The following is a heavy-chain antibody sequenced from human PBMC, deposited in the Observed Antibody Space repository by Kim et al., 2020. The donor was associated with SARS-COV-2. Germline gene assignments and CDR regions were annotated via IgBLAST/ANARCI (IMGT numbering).Heavy chain of an antibody. V-gene: IGHV3-74*01. CDR2: ST. J-gene: IGHJ5*02. Sequence: STSYADSVKGRFTISRDNAKNTLYLQMNSLRAEDTAVYYCARGRNYDILTWGQGTLVTVSS. CDR3: ARGRNYDILT. D-gene: IGHD3-9*01.